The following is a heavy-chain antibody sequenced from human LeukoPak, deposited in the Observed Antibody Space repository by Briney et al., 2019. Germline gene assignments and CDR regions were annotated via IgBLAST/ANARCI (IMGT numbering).Heavy chain of an antibody. CDR1: GFTFSSYG. J-gene: IGHJ4*02. CDR3: ARDVFTTYDTGGGYFDY. CDR2: IWYDGSNK. Sequence: PGGSLRLSCVVSGFTFSSYGMHWVRQAPGKGLEWVALIWYDGSNKYYADSVKGRFTISRDNSKNTLYLQMNSLRADDTAVYYRARDVFTTYDTGGGYFDYWGQGTLVTVSS. V-gene: IGHV3-33*01. D-gene: IGHD3-22*01.